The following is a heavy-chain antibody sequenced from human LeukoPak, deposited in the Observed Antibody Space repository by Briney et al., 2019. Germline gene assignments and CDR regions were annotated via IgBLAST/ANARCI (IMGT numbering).Heavy chain of an antibody. CDR1: GFTVRSNY. J-gene: IGHJ4*02. V-gene: IGHV3-53*01. D-gene: IGHD2-2*01. Sequence: TGGSLRLSCAASGFTVRSNYMSWVRQAPGKGLEWVSVIYSGGSTYYADSVKGRFTISRDNSKNTLYLQMNSLRAEDTAVYYCAREHCSSTSCYFDYWGQGTLVTVSS. CDR3: AREHCSSTSCYFDY. CDR2: IYSGGST.